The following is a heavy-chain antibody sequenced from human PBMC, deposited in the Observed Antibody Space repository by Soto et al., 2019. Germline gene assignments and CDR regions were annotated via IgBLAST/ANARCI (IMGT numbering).Heavy chain of an antibody. CDR2: IYYSGST. V-gene: IGHV4-31*03. CDR3: ARSPSRSHNWFDP. Sequence: SETLSLTCTVSGGSISSGGYYWSWIRQHPGKGLEWIGYIYYSGSTYYNPSLKSRVTISVDTSKNQFSLKLSSVTAADTAVYYCARSPSRSHNWFDPWGQGTLVTVSS. D-gene: IGHD1-26*01. J-gene: IGHJ5*02. CDR1: GGSISSGGYY.